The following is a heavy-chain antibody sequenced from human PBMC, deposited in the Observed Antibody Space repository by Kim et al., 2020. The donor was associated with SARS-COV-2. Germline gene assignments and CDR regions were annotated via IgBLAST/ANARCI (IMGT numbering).Heavy chain of an antibody. V-gene: IGHV3-21*01. CDR2: IRISGSYI. D-gene: IGHD3-22*01. J-gene: IGHJ4*01. Sequence: GGSLRLSCAASGFTFSSYSMNWVRQAPGKGLEWDSSIRISGSYIYYADSVKGRFTISRDNAKKSLYLQMNSLRGADTAVYYCARAAYYYYDSSGYCGFDYWSQGTMITVSS. CDR3: ARAAYYYYDSSGYCGFDY. CDR1: GFTFSSYS.